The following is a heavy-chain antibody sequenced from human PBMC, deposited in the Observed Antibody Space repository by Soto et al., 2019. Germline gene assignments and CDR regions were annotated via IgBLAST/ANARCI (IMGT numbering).Heavy chain of an antibody. J-gene: IGHJ6*02. D-gene: IGHD6-19*01. CDR2: ISYDGSNK. CDR3: AKGTFRSGWIPGLEGMDV. Sequence: QVQLVESGGGVVQPGRSLRLSCAASGFTFSSYGMHWVRQAPGKGLEWVAVISYDGSNKYYADSVKGRFTISRDNSKNTLYLQMNNLRAEDTAVYYGAKGTFRSGWIPGLEGMDVWGQGTTVTVSS. CDR1: GFTFSSYG. V-gene: IGHV3-30*18.